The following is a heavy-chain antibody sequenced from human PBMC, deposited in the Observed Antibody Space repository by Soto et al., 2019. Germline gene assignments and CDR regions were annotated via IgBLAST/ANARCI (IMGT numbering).Heavy chain of an antibody. CDR1: GYTFTSRY. Sequence: ASVKVSCKASGYTFTSRYMHWLRQAPGQGLEWMGIINPSGGSTSYAQKFQGRVTMTRDTSTSTVYMELSSLRSEDTAVYYCARGIFLYYYMDVWGKGTTVTVSS. V-gene: IGHV1-46*03. D-gene: IGHD2-15*01. CDR3: ARGIFLYYYMDV. J-gene: IGHJ6*03. CDR2: INPSGGST.